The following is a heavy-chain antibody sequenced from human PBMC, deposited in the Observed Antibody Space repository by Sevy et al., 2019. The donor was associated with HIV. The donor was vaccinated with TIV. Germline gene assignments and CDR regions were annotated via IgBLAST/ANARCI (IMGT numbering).Heavy chain of an antibody. CDR2: ISSSGSTI. J-gene: IGHJ4*02. Sequence: GGSLRLSCVASGFTFSDYYMSWIRQAPGKGLEWVSYISSSGSTIYYADSVNGRFTISRDNAKNSLYLQMNSLRAEDTAVYYCARDGYYDSSGSRILDYWGQGTLVTVSS. V-gene: IGHV3-11*01. D-gene: IGHD3-22*01. CDR1: GFTFSDYY. CDR3: ARDGYYDSSGSRILDY.